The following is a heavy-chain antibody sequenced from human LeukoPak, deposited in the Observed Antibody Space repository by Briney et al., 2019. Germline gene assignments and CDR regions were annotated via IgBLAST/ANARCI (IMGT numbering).Heavy chain of an antibody. CDR3: ARVHSSGWYRDDY. CDR1: GGSVSSGSYY. Sequence: SETLSLTCTVSGGSVSSGSYYWSWIRQPPGKGLEWIGYIYYGGSTNYNPSLKSRVTISVDTSKNQFSLKLSSVTAADTAVYYCARVHSSGWYRDDYWGQGTLVTVSS. V-gene: IGHV4-61*01. D-gene: IGHD6-19*01. J-gene: IGHJ4*02. CDR2: IYYGGST.